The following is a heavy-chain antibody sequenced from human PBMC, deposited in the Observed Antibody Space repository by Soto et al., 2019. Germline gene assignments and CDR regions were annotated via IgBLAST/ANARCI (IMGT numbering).Heavy chain of an antibody. J-gene: IGHJ4*02. CDR2: IYYSGST. CDR3: ARVTDSSGYPYYFDY. D-gene: IGHD3-22*01. Sequence: PSETLSLTCTVSGGSISSYYWSWIRQPPGKGLEWIGYIYYSGSTNYNPSLKSRVTISVDTSKNQFSLKLSSVTAADTAVYYCARVTDSSGYPYYFDYWGQGTLVTVSS. CDR1: GGSISSYY. V-gene: IGHV4-59*01.